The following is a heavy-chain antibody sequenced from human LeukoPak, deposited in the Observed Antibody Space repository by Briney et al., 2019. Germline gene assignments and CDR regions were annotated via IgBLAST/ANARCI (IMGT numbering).Heavy chain of an antibody. V-gene: IGHV4-4*02. J-gene: IGHJ4*02. CDR2: INHSGST. D-gene: IGHD4-17*01. CDR1: GFSFSSYW. Sequence: GSLRLSCAASGFSFSSYWMTWVRQPPGKGLEWIGEINHSGSTNYNPSLKSRVTISVDTSKNQFSLKLSSVTAADTAVYYCARGGAVTGTQNWGQGTLVTVSS. CDR3: ARGGAVTGTQN.